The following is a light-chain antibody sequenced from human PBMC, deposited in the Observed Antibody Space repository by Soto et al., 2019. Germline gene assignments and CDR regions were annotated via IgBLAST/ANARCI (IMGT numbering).Light chain of an antibody. V-gene: IGLV2-23*01. CDR1: SSDVGRYIL. CDR2: DGI. Sequence: QSALTQPASVSGSPGQSITISCTGPSSDVGRYILVSWYQQHPGKAPKLIIYDGIKRPSGVSNRFSGSQSGNTASLTISGLQAEDEADDYCCSYADSRASPYVFGTGTKVTVL. CDR3: CSYADSRASPYV. J-gene: IGLJ1*01.